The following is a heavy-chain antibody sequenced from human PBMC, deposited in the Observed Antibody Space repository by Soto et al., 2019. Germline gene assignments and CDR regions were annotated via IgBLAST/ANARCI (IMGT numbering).Heavy chain of an antibody. D-gene: IGHD3-9*01. J-gene: IGHJ4*02. CDR3: ARAPKLRYFDWLLLYYFDY. V-gene: IGHV4-34*01. Sequence: SETLSLTCAVYGGSFSGYYWSWIRQPPGKGLEWIGEINHSGSTNYNPSLKSRVTISVDTSKNQFSLKLSSVTAADTAVYYCARAPKLRYFDWLLLYYFDYWGQRTLVTVSS. CDR1: GGSFSGYY. CDR2: INHSGST.